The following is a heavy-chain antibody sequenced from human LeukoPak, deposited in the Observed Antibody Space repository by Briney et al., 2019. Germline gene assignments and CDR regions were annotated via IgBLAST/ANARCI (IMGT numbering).Heavy chain of an antibody. J-gene: IGHJ4*02. CDR3: TTDLGITMIRGVIVN. CDR2: IKSKGDGETA. Sequence: GGPLRLSCAASGFGFNNAWMSWVRQAPGKGLEWVGRIKSKGDGETADYAAPLKGGFTMSRDDAKATVYLQINSLITEDTAMYYCTTDLGITMIRGVIVNWGQGTLVTVSS. V-gene: IGHV3-15*01. D-gene: IGHD3-10*01. CDR1: GFGFNNAW.